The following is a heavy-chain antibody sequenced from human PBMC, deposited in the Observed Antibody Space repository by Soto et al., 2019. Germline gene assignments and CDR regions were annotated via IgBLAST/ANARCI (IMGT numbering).Heavy chain of an antibody. J-gene: IGHJ4*02. V-gene: IGHV1-24*01. CDR3: ARGRADYFDY. Sequence: ASVKVSCKVSGYTLTELSMHWVRQAPGKGLEWMGGFNPESGKTGYAQKFQGRVTMTRNASISTAYMELSSLRSEDTAVYYCARGRADYFDYWGQGTLVTVSS. CDR2: FNPESGKT. CDR1: GYTLTELS.